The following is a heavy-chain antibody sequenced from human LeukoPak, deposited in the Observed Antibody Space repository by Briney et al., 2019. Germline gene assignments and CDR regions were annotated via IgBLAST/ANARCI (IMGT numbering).Heavy chain of an antibody. Sequence: GRSLRLSCSASGFTFTSYGMHWVRPAPGKGLEWVAVISYDGITNYYADSVKGRFTVSRDNSENTLYLQMNSLRADDTAVYDCAKKAAPVRAIRAGFDYWGQGTLVTVSS. CDR1: GFTFTSYG. V-gene: IGHV3-30*18. CDR2: ISYDGITN. J-gene: IGHJ4*02. D-gene: IGHD2-21*01. CDR3: AKKAAPVRAIRAGFDY.